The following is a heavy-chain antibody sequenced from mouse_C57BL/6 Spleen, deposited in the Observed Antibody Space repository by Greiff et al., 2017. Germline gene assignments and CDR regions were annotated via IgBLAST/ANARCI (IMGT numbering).Heavy chain of an antibody. CDR2: IWSDGCT. J-gene: IGHJ4*01. CDR3: ARQKYSNSYYYAMDY. V-gene: IGHV2-6-1*01. CDR1: VFSLTRYG. Sequence: QVQLQPSGPGLVAPSQSLSITCTVSVFSLTRYGVHWVRQPPGKGLEWLVVIWSDGCTPYISALPSRLSIRKDNSKRQVFLKMNSLQTDDTAMYYCARQKYSNSYYYAMDYWGQGTSVTVSS. D-gene: IGHD2-5*01.